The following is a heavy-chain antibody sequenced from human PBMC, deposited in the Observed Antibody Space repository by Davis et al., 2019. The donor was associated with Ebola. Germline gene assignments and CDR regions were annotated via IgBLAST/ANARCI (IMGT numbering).Heavy chain of an antibody. D-gene: IGHD6-6*01. Sequence: SGPTLVKPTQTLTLTCTFSGFSLSTSGVGVGWIRQPPGKALEWLALIYWDDDKRYSPSLKSRLTITKDTSKNQVVLTMTNMDPVDTATYYCARILAARPRFDYWGQGTLVTVSS. CDR1: GFSLSTSGVG. CDR2: IYWDDDK. CDR3: ARILAARPRFDY. V-gene: IGHV2-5*02. J-gene: IGHJ4*02.